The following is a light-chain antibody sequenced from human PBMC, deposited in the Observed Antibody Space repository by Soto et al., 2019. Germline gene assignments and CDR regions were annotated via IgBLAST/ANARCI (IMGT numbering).Light chain of an antibody. CDR3: QQSYYTPLT. CDR2: AAS. V-gene: IGKV1-39*01. J-gene: IGKJ4*01. CDR1: QSISSY. Sequence: DIQMTQSPSSLSASVGDRVTITCRASQSISSYLNWYQQKPGKAPKLLIYAASSLQSGVPSRFSGSGSGTDFSLTISSLQPEDFATYFCQQSYYTPLTVGGGTKVDSK.